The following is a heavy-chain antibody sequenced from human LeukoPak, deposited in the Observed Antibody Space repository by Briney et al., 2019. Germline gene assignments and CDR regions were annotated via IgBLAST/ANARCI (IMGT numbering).Heavy chain of an antibody. CDR2: ISSSSTI. CDR1: GFTFSSYS. J-gene: IGHJ4*02. Sequence: GGSLRLSCAASGFTFSSYSMNWVRQAPGKGLEWVSYISSSSTIYYADSVKGRFTISRDNAKNSLYLQMNSLRAEDTAVYYCARGVGSVTLFDYWGQGTLVTVSS. V-gene: IGHV3-48*01. D-gene: IGHD2-15*01. CDR3: ARGVGSVTLFDY.